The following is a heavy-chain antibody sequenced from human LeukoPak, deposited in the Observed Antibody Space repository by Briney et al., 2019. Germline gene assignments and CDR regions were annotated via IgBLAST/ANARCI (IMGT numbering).Heavy chain of an antibody. Sequence: PGGSLRLSCEASGFTFSSYGMHWVRQAPGKGLEWVAFIRYDGSNKYYADSVKGRFTNSRDNSKNTLYLQMNSLRVEDTALYYCAKAQGYATSWSPFDYWGQGTLVTVSS. CDR3: AKAQGYATSWSPFDY. CDR1: GFTFSSYG. CDR2: IRYDGSNK. J-gene: IGHJ4*02. D-gene: IGHD2-2*01. V-gene: IGHV3-30*02.